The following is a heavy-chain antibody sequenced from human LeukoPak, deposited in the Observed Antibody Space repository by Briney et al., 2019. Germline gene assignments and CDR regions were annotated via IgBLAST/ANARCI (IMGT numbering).Heavy chain of an antibody. CDR3: ARTRITGTPGTVDY. CDR1: GGSFSGYY. J-gene: IGHJ4*02. V-gene: IGHV4-34*01. D-gene: IGHD1-20*01. CDR2: INHSGST. Sequence: SSETLSLTCAVYGGSFSGYYWSWIRQPPGKGLEWIGEINHSGSTNYNPSLKSRVTISVDTSKNQFSLKLSSVTAADTAVYYCARTRITGTPGTVDYWGQGTLVTVSS.